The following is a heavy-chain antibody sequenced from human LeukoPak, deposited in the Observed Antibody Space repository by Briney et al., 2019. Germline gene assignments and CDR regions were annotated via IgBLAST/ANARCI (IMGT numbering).Heavy chain of an antibody. V-gene: IGHV4-38-2*02. CDR1: GYSISSGHY. J-gene: IGHJ5*02. CDR2: IFHAGNT. Sequence: SETLSLTCTVSGYSISSGHYWGWIRQPPGKGLEWIGSIFHAGNTYYNPSLKTRVTISVDTSKNQYSLRLTSVTAADTAVYYCARDRAIGGWFDPWGQGTLVPVSS. CDR3: ARDRAIGGWFDP. D-gene: IGHD3-16*01.